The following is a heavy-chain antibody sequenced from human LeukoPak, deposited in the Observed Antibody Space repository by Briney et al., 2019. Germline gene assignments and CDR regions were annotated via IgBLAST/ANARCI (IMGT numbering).Heavy chain of an antibody. CDR3: ARHGSGWYPNWFDP. V-gene: IGHV4-59*01. CDR1: GGSISSYY. J-gene: IGHJ5*02. CDR2: IYYSGST. Sequence: PSETLSLTCTVSGGSISSYYWSWIRQPPGKGLGWIGYIYYSGSTNYNPSLKSRVTISVDTSKNQFSLKLSSVTAADTAVYYCARHGSGWYPNWFDPWGQGTLVTVSS. D-gene: IGHD6-19*01.